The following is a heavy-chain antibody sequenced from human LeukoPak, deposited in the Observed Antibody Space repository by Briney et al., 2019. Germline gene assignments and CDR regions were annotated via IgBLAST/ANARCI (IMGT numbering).Heavy chain of an antibody. Sequence: SETLSLTCTVSGGSISSRSYYWGWIRQPPGKGLEWIGEINHSGSTNYNPSLKSRVTISVDTSKNQFSLKLSSVTAADTAVYYCARSEVTTDYYYYMDVWGKGTTVTVSS. D-gene: IGHD4-17*01. CDR3: ARSEVTTDYYYYMDV. J-gene: IGHJ6*03. CDR2: INHSGST. CDR1: GGSISSRSYY. V-gene: IGHV4-39*07.